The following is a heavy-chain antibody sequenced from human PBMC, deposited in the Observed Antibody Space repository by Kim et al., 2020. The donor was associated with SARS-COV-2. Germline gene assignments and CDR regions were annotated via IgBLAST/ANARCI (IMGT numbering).Heavy chain of an antibody. CDR2: IYYSGST. Sequence: SKTLSLTCTVSGGSISSYYWSWIRQPPGKGLEWIGYIYYSGSTNYNPSLKSRVTISVDTSKNQFSLKLSSVTAADTAVYYCARHEAPGDSGSYSDDYWFDPWGQGTLVTVSS. CDR3: ARHEAPGDSGSYSDDYWFDP. V-gene: IGHV4-59*08. J-gene: IGHJ5*02. D-gene: IGHD1-26*01. CDR1: GGSISSYY.